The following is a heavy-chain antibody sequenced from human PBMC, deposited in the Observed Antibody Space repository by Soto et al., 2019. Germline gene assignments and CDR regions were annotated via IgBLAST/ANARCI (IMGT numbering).Heavy chain of an antibody. D-gene: IGHD1-26*01. J-gene: IGHJ4*02. Sequence: QVQLVQSGAEVREPGASVKVSCKASGYSFTSLDINWVRQTTGQGLEWMGWMQPSSGRTGYAQKFQGRVTMTRDTSINRAYMELSSITSDDTAFYYCARGVTAGVDYWGQGTLVTVSS. CDR2: MQPSSGRT. CDR3: ARGVTAGVDY. V-gene: IGHV1-8*01. CDR1: GYSFTSLD.